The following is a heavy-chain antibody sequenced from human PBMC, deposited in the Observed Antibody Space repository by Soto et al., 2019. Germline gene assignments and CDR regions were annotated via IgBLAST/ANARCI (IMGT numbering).Heavy chain of an antibody. D-gene: IGHD1-1*01. J-gene: IGHJ4*02. Sequence: GGSLRLSCAASGFTFSSYWMSWVRQAPGKGLEWVANIKQDGSEKYYVDPVKGRFTVSRDNAKNTLYLQMNSLRAEDTALYYCAKGIRNWNAPFDYWGQGSLVTVSS. CDR1: GFTFSSYW. CDR2: IKQDGSEK. V-gene: IGHV3-7*03. CDR3: AKGIRNWNAPFDY.